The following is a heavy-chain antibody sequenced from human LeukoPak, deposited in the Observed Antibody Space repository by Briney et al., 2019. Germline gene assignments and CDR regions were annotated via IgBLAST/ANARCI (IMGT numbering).Heavy chain of an antibody. D-gene: IGHD2-15*01. CDR3: ARGCSGGSCYSQSKDDWFDP. Sequence: GASVKVSCKASGGTFSSYAISWVRQAPGQGLEWMGGIIPTFGTANYAQKFQGRVTITADESTSTAYMELSSLRSEDTAVYYCARGCSGGSCYSQSKDDWFDPWGQGTLVTVSS. V-gene: IGHV1-69*01. CDR2: IIPTFGTA. CDR1: GGTFSSYA. J-gene: IGHJ5*02.